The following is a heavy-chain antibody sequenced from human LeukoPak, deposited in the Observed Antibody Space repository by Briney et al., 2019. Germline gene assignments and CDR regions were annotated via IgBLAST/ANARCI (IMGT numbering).Heavy chain of an antibody. CDR1: GFTVSSNY. CDR3: ARDRVVPAAPGRAFDI. Sequence: GGSLRLSCAASGFTVSSNYMSWVRQAPGKGLEWVSVIYSGGSTYYADSAKGRFTISRDNSKNTLYLQMNSLRAEDTAVYYCARDRVVPAAPGRAFDIWGQGTMVTVSS. D-gene: IGHD2-2*01. V-gene: IGHV3-53*01. CDR2: IYSGGST. J-gene: IGHJ3*02.